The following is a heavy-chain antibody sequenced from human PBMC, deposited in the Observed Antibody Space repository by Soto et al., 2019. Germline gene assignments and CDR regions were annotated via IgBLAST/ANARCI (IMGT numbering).Heavy chain of an antibody. CDR3: AKDWDYSLDY. CDR2: IKEDGSQK. J-gene: IGHJ4*02. D-gene: IGHD4-4*01. Sequence: GGTQRLPYAASAYTFSSTWISWVRQARGKGLEWVANIKEDGSQKYYADSVKGRFTISRDNAKISLYLQMNSLRAEDTAVDYCAKDWDYSLDYWGQGTLVTVSS. CDR1: AYTFSSTW. V-gene: IGHV3-7*05.